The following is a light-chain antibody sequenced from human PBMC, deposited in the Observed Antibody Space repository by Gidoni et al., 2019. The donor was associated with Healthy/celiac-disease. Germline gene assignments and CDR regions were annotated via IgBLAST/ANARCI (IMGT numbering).Light chain of an antibody. Sequence: EIVMTQSPATLSVSPGERATLSCRASQRVSSNLAWYQQKPGQAPRLLIYGASTRATGIPARFSGSGSGTEFTLTISSLQSEDFAVYYCQQDNNWPPEGTFGPGTKVDIK. CDR3: QQDNNWPPEGT. J-gene: IGKJ3*01. CDR2: GAS. V-gene: IGKV3-15*01. CDR1: QRVSSN.